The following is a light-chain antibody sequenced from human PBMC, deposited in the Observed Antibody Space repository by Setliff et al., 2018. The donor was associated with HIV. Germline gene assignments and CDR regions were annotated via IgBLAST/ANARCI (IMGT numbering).Light chain of an antibody. V-gene: IGLV2-23*02. CDR2: EVN. CDR3: CSYAGSSTGV. J-gene: IGLJ2*01. Sequence: QSALTQPASMSGSPGQSITISCTGTSSDVGGYNFVSWYQHHPGKAPKLMIYEVNKRPSGVSNRFSGSKSGNTASLRISGLQADDEADYYCCSYAGSSTGVFGGGTKGTVL. CDR1: SSDVGGYNF.